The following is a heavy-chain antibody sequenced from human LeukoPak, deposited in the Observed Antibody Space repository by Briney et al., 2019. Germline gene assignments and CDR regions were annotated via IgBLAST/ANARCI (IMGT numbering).Heavy chain of an antibody. CDR1: GYTFTDYY. V-gene: IGHV1-69-2*01. D-gene: IGHD3-10*01. CDR2: VDPEDGET. Sequence: ASVKVSCKVSGYTFTDYYMHWVQQAPGKGLEWMGLVDPEDGETIYAEKFQGRVTITADASTDTAYMELSSLRSDDTAVYYCARDGYYYGSGSRHIDYWGQGTLVTVSS. CDR3: ARDGYYYGSGSRHIDY. J-gene: IGHJ4*02.